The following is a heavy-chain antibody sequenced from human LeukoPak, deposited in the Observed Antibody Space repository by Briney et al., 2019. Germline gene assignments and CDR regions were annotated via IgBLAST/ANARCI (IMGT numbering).Heavy chain of an antibody. CDR3: ARDGHRRYYYESSDYRFDY. CDR1: GYTFTSYG. J-gene: IGHJ4*02. V-gene: IGHV1-18*01. D-gene: IGHD3-22*01. Sequence: ASVKVSCKASGYTFTSYGISWVRQAPGQGLEWMEWISAYNGNTNYAQKLQGRVTMTTDTSTSTAYMELRSLRSDDTAVYYCARDGHRRYYYESSDYRFDYWGQGTLVTVSS. CDR2: ISAYNGNT.